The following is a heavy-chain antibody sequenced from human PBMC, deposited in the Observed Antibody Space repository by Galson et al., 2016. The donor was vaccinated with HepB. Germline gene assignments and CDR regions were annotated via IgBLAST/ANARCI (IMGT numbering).Heavy chain of an antibody. CDR1: GDSVSSKSAA. Sequence: CAISGDSVSSKSAAWNRIRHSPSRGLEWLGRTYHTSNWYSDYAVSVKSRITINPDTSKNQFSLQLNSVTPEDTAVYYCARGHLVVPFSFYFDYWGQGSLVTVSS. CDR2: TYHTSNWYS. D-gene: IGHD2-15*01. V-gene: IGHV6-1*01. CDR3: ARGHLVVPFSFYFDY. J-gene: IGHJ4*02.